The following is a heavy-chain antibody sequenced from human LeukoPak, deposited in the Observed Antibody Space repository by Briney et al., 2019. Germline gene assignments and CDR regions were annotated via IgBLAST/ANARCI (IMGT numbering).Heavy chain of an antibody. CDR3: ARDFSPTADYSDY. V-gene: IGHV1-69*13. D-gene: IGHD1-1*01. CDR2: IIPIFGTA. J-gene: IGHJ4*02. Sequence: GASVKVSCKASGGTFSSYAISWVRQAPGQGLEWMGGIIPIFGTANYAQKFQGRVTITADESTSTAYMELSSLRSEDTAIYYCARDFSPTADYSDYWGQGTLVTVSS. CDR1: GGTFSSYA.